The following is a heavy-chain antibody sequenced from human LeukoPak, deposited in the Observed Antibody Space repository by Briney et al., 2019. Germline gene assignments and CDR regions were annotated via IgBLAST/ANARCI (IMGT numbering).Heavy chain of an antibody. CDR3: ARHHPQVATTIFDY. V-gene: IGHV4-4*09. Sequence: SETLSLTCTVSGGSISSYYWSWIRQPPGKGLEWIGYIYTSGSTNYNPSLKSRVTISVDTSKNQFSLKLSSVTAADTAVYYCARHHPQVATTIFDYWGQGTLVTVSS. D-gene: IGHD5-12*01. CDR2: IYTSGST. CDR1: GGSISSYY. J-gene: IGHJ4*02.